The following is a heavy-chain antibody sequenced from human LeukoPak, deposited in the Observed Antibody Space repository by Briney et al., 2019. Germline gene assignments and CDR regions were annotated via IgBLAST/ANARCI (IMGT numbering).Heavy chain of an antibody. V-gene: IGHV4-59*01. Sequence: SETLSLTCTVSGGSISSYYWSWIRQPPGKGLEWIGFIYYSGSTNYNPSLKSRVTISVDTSKNQFSLKLSSVTAADTAVYYCARSGENYGDYSYYYYGMDVWGQGTTVTVSS. J-gene: IGHJ6*02. CDR2: IYYSGST. D-gene: IGHD4-17*01. CDR3: ARSGENYGDYSYYYYGMDV. CDR1: GGSISSYY.